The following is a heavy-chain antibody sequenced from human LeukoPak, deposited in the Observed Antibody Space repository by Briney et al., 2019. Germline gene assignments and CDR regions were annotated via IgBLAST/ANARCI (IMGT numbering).Heavy chain of an antibody. Sequence: SETLSLTCLVCGGSISSGGYYGSWIRRHPGKGLEGLGYFYYRGSTYYNPSLKSRVTISVDTSKNQFSLKLSSVTAADTAVYYCATMVRGVNPSPGAFDIWGQGTMVTVSS. CDR1: GGSISSGGYY. CDR2: FYYRGST. D-gene: IGHD3-10*01. V-gene: IGHV4-31*03. J-gene: IGHJ3*02. CDR3: ATMVRGVNPSPGAFDI.